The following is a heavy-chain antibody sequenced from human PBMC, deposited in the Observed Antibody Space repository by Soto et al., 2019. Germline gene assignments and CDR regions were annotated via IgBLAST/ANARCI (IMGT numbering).Heavy chain of an antibody. D-gene: IGHD2-8*02. CDR2: IYPDDSDT. Sequence: PGKSLKISCQASGYSFSNFWIAWVRQMPGEGLEWLGIIYPDDSDTRYSPSFLGQVSISADKSIKTTYLQWSSLKASDTAIYFCASSVLVTSTMNYFDLWGQGTLVTVSS. CDR3: ASSVLVTSTMNYFDL. CDR1: GYSFSNFW. J-gene: IGHJ4*02. V-gene: IGHV5-51*03.